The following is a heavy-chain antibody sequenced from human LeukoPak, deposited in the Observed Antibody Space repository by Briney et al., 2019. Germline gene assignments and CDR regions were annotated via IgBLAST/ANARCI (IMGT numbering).Heavy chain of an antibody. J-gene: IGHJ4*02. CDR1: GGSFSGYY. CDR2: INHSGST. Sequence: SETLSLTCAVYGGSFSGYYWGWSRQPPGEGLEWIGEINHSGSTNYNPTPKSRVTISVDTSKNQFSMKLSSVTAADTAVYYCARGTMTTVTYYFDYWGQGTLVTVSS. CDR3: ARGTMTTVTYYFDY. V-gene: IGHV4-34*01. D-gene: IGHD4-17*01.